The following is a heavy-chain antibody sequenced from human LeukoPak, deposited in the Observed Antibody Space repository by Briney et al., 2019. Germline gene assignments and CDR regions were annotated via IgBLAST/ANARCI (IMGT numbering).Heavy chain of an antibody. CDR1: GFTFGIYS. Sequence: PGGSLRLSCAASGFTFGIYSMKWVRRAAGKGLEWVSVIWPSGDKTFYANSVKGRFTISRDNSRNTLFLQMDSLRAEDTAVYFCAKDRTPDSGYDIDSWGQGILVTVSS. D-gene: IGHD5-12*01. J-gene: IGHJ4*02. CDR2: IWPSGDKT. CDR3: AKDRTPDSGYDIDS. V-gene: IGHV3-23*01.